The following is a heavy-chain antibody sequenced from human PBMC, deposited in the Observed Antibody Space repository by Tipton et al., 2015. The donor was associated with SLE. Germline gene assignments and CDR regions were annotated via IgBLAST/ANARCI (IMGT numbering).Heavy chain of an antibody. V-gene: IGHV3-11*05. CDR3: ARGGSGTSFDY. J-gene: IGHJ4*02. CDR2: ISSSSSYT. CDR1: GFTFSDFY. Sequence: SLRLSCAASGFTFSDFYMGWIRQAPGKGLEWVSYISSSSSYTNYADSVKGRFTISRDNAKNSLCLQMNSLRAEDTAVYYCARGGSGTSFDYWGQGTLVTVSS. D-gene: IGHD6-25*01.